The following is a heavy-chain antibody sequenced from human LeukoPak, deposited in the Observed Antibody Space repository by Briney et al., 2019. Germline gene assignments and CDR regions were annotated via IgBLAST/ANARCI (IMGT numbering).Heavy chain of an antibody. J-gene: IGHJ4*02. V-gene: IGHV1-18*01. Sequence: ASVKVSCKASGYTFTSYGISWVRQAPGQGLEWMGWISAYNGNTNYAQKLQGRVTMTTDTSTSTAYMELRSLRSDDTAVYYCARAGPNDILTGYYYHFDYWGQGTLATVSS. CDR2: ISAYNGNT. CDR1: GYTFTSYG. CDR3: ARAGPNDILTGYYYHFDY. D-gene: IGHD3-9*01.